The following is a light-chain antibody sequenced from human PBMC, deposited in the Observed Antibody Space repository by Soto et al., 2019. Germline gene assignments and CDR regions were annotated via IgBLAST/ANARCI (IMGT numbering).Light chain of an antibody. J-gene: IGKJ4*01. Sequence: LSPGERATLSCRASQSVGNNNLAWYQQKPGQAPRFLIYDASSRATGIPDRFSGSGSGTDFTLTISRLEPEDFAVYYCQQYGSTPLTFGGGTKVDIK. CDR1: QSVGNNN. CDR3: QQYGSTPLT. V-gene: IGKV3-20*01. CDR2: DAS.